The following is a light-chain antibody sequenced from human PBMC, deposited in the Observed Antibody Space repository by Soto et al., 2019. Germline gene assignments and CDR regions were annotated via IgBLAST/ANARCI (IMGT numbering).Light chain of an antibody. CDR2: GAS. CDR1: QSVSSSY. CDR3: QQYGSLGIT. J-gene: IGKJ5*01. Sequence: EIVLTQSPGTLSLSPGERATLSCRASQSVSSSYLAWYQQKPGQAPRLLIYGASSRATGIPDRFSGSGSETDFTLTISRLEPEDFAVYYCQQYGSLGITFGQGTRLEIK. V-gene: IGKV3-20*01.